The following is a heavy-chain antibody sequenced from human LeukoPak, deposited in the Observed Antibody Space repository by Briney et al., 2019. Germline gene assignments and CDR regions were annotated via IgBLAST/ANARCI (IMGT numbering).Heavy chain of an antibody. CDR1: GYTFTSYD. Sequence: VASVKVSCKASGYTFTSYDINRVRQATGQGLEWMGWMNPNSGNTGYTQKFPGRVTMTRNTSISTAYMELSSLRSDDTAVYYCARGHYGGNIPRYYYMDVWGKGTTVTVSS. CDR3: ARGHYGGNIPRYYYMDV. D-gene: IGHD4-23*01. CDR2: MNPNSGNT. V-gene: IGHV1-8*01. J-gene: IGHJ6*03.